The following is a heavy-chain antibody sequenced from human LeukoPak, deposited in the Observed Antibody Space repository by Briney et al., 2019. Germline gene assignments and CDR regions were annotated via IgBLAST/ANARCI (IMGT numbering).Heavy chain of an antibody. CDR1: GGSISSYY. CDR3: ARDNGYDNLHTPYGMDV. Sequence: PSEALSLTCTVSGGSISSYYWSWIRQPPGKGPEWIGYIYYSGSTNYNPSLKSRVTISVDTSKNQFSLKLSSVTAADTAVYYCARDNGYDNLHTPYGMDVWGQGTTVTVSS. D-gene: IGHD5-12*01. CDR2: IYYSGST. J-gene: IGHJ6*02. V-gene: IGHV4-59*01.